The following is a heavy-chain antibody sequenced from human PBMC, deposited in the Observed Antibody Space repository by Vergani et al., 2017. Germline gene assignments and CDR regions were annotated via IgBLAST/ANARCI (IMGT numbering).Heavy chain of an antibody. CDR1: GFFFSDYY. CDR2: IASSDTTV. D-gene: IGHD3-10*01. CDR3: ARDYLDFSGSESPYYFDH. V-gene: IGHV3-11*04. J-gene: IGHJ4*02. Sequence: QVQLVESGGGLVKPGGSLRLSCTASGFFFSDYYMSWLRQAPGKGLEWISYIASSDTTVYYADSVKGRFTISRDNAKNSLYLEMNSLRAEDTAVYYCARDYLDFSGSESPYYFDHWGQGTQVTVSS.